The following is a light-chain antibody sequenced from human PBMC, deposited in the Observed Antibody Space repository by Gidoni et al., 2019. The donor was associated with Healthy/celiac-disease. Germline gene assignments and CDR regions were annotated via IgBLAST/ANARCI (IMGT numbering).Light chain of an antibody. CDR3: QHFATSPVT. CDR2: GAS. V-gene: IGKV3-20*01. Sequence: EIVLTQSPVTLSLSPGEGATLSCRASQSLCNGYLAWYQQKPGQAPRLLISGASNRATGIPDRFSGSGSGTDFTLTISRLEPEDFAVYYCQHFATSPVTFXQXTKVXMK. J-gene: IGKJ1*01. CDR1: QSLCNGY.